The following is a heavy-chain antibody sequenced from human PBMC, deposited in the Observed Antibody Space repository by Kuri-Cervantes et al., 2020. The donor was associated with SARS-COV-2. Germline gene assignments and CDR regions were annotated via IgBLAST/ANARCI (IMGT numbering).Heavy chain of an antibody. Sequence: LSLTCAASGFTFSSYAMSWVRQAPGKGLEWVSAISGSGGSTYYADSVKGRFTISRDNSKNTLYLQMNSLRAEDTAVYYCAKKMGYYFDYWGQGTLVTVSS. J-gene: IGHJ4*02. V-gene: IGHV3-23*01. CDR3: AKKMGYYFDY. CDR1: GFTFSSYA. D-gene: IGHD2-8*01. CDR2: ISGSGGST.